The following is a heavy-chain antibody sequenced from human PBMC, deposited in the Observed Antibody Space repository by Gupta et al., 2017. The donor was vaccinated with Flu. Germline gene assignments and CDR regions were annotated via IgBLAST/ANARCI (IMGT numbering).Heavy chain of an antibody. CDR2: IYQSGSA. CDR1: GGSISTSGYY. D-gene: IGHD2/OR15-2a*01. CDR3: ARQGYTFSGAQANWFDS. J-gene: IGHJ5*01. V-gene: IGHV4-39*01. Sequence: QLQLQESGPGLVKPSETLPLACTVSGGSISTSGYYWAWIRQPPGKSLEWIGSIYQSGSAYYNPSVKSRVTISVDTSKNQLSLRLRSVTASDTAVYYCARQGYTFSGAQANWFDSWGQGTLVTVSS.